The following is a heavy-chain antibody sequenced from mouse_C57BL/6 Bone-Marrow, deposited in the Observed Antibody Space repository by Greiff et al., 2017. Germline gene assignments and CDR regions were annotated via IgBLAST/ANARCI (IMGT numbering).Heavy chain of an antibody. D-gene: IGHD1-1*01. CDR2: INPNYGTT. V-gene: IGHV1-39*01. J-gene: IGHJ4*01. Sequence: EVHLVESGPELVKPGASVKISCKASGYSFTDYNMNWVKQSNGKSLEWIGVINPNYGTTSYNQKFKGKATLTVDQSSSTAYMQLNSLTSEDSAVYYCASHYGSSYKYAMDYWGQGTSVTVSS. CDR3: ASHYGSSYKYAMDY. CDR1: GYSFTDYN.